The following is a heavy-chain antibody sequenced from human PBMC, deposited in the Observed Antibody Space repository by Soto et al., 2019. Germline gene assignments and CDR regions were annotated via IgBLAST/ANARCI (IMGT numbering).Heavy chain of an antibody. Sequence: QVQLVESGGGVVQPGRSLRLSCAASGFTFSSYGMHWVRQAPGKGLEWVAVIWYDGSNKYYADSVKGRFTISRDNSKNTLYLQMNSLRAEDTAVYYCARGRVTTGRFEFDPWGQGTLVTVSS. V-gene: IGHV3-33*01. CDR1: GFTFSSYG. D-gene: IGHD4-17*01. CDR3: ARGRVTTGRFEFDP. J-gene: IGHJ5*02. CDR2: IWYDGSNK.